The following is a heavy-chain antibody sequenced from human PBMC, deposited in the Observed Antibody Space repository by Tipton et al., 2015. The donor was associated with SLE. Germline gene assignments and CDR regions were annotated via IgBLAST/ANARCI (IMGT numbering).Heavy chain of an antibody. J-gene: IGHJ6*03. CDR2: IYYSGST. D-gene: IGHD1-26*01. CDR3: ARGEVGATTNYYYYYMDV. CDR1: GGSISSGGYY. V-gene: IGHV4-31*03. Sequence: TLSLTCTVSGGSISSGGYYWSWIRQHPEKGLEWIGYIYYSGSTNYNPSLKSRVTISVDTSKNQFSLKLNSVTAADTAVYYCARGEVGATTNYYYYYMDVWGKGTTVTVSS.